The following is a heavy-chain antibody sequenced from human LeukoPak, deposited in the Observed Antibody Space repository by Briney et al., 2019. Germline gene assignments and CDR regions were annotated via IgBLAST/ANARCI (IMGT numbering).Heavy chain of an antibody. D-gene: IGHD3-22*01. CDR1: GYTFTIYG. Sequence: GASVKVSCKASGYTFTIYGISWVRQAPGQGFEWMGWISAYNGNTNYAQKLQGRLTMTTDTSTSTAYMELRSLRSDDTAVYYCARTYYYGSSAYYGSVDYWGQGTLVTVSS. CDR2: ISAYNGNT. V-gene: IGHV1-18*01. J-gene: IGHJ4*02. CDR3: ARTYYYGSSAYYGSVDY.